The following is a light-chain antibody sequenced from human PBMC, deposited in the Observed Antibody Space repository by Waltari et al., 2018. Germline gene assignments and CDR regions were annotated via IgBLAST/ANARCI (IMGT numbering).Light chain of an antibody. CDR1: SSNIGSNL. Sequence: QTVLTQPPSASGTPGQRVTISCSGSSSNIGSNLVNWYQQLPGTAPKLLVYRNNQRPSGVPDRFSGSTSGTSASLAISGLQSEDEAYYYCAAWDDSLSGKLFGGGTKLTVL. J-gene: IGLJ3*02. V-gene: IGLV1-44*01. CDR3: AAWDDSLSGKL. CDR2: RNN.